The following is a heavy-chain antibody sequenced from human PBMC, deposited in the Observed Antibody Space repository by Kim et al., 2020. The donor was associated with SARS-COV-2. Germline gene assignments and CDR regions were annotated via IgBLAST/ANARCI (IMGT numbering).Heavy chain of an antibody. Sequence: ASVKVSCKASGYTFTGYYMHWVRQAPGQGLEWMGWINPNSGGTNYAQKFQDWVTMTRDTSITTAYMELSRLRSDDTAVYYCARATVVLPASGDYYYGMDVWGRGTTVTVAS. CDR1: GYTFTGYY. CDR2: INPNSGGT. V-gene: IGHV1-2*04. D-gene: IGHD2-2*01. J-gene: IGHJ6*02. CDR3: ARATVVLPASGDYYYGMDV.